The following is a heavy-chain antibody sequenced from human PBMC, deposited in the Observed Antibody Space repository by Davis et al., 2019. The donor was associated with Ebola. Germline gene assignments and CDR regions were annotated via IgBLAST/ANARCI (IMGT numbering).Heavy chain of an antibody. CDR3: ARDIFSKYYYGSGFDY. CDR2: INSDGSST. J-gene: IGHJ4*02. D-gene: IGHD3-10*01. CDR1: GFTFSSYW. V-gene: IGHV3-74*01. Sequence: GESLKISCAASGFTFSSYWMHWVRQAPGKGLVWVSRINSDGSSTSYADSVKGRFTISRDNSKNTLYLQMNSLRAEDTAVYYCARDIFSKYYYGSGFDYWGQGTLVTVSS.